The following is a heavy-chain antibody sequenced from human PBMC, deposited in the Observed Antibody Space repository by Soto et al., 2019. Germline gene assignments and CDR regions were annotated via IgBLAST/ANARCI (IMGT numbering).Heavy chain of an antibody. Sequence: QVQLVESGGGVVQPGRSLRLSCAASGFTFSSYAMHWVRQAPGKGLEWVAVISYDGSNKYYADSVKGRFTISRDNSKNTLYLQMNSLRAEDTAVYYCARDLFLVREDYYYYYGMDVWGQGTTVTVSS. V-gene: IGHV3-30-3*01. CDR3: ARDLFLVREDYYYYYGMDV. D-gene: IGHD2-2*01. J-gene: IGHJ6*02. CDR1: GFTFSSYA. CDR2: ISYDGSNK.